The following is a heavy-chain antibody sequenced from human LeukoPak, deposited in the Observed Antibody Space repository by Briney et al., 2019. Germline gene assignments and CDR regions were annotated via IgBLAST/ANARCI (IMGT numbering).Heavy chain of an antibody. CDR1: GGSISSSGRY. Sequence: SETLSLTCTVSGGSISSSGRYWGWVRQPPGKGLEWIGSISYTGSTSYNPSLKSRVTISVDTSKNQFSLRLSSVTAADTAVYFCAAPDYVDYDILTAVASYYFDYWGQGTLVTVSS. J-gene: IGHJ4*02. CDR2: ISYTGST. V-gene: IGHV4-39*01. CDR3: AAPDYVDYDILTAVASYYFDY. D-gene: IGHD3-9*01.